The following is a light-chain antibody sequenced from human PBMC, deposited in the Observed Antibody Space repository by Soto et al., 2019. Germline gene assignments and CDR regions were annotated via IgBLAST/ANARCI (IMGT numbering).Light chain of an antibody. Sequence: QSVLTQPPSPSGTPGQRVTISCSGSSSNIGSNFIYWYQQLPGTAPKLLIDRNNQRPSGVPDRFSGSKSGTSASLAISGLRSEDEGDYHCAAWDDSLSGVVFGGGTKLTVL. V-gene: IGLV1-47*01. CDR1: SSNIGSNF. CDR3: AAWDDSLSGVV. CDR2: RNN. J-gene: IGLJ2*01.